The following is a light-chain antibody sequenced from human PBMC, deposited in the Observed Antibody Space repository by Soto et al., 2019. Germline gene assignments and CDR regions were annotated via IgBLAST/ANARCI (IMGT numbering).Light chain of an antibody. Sequence: EIVMTQSPATLSVSPGERTTLSCRASPSVSSNLAWYQQKPAQAPRLLIYGASTRATGVPARFSGSGSGTEFTLNISSLQSEDIAVYYCQQYNNWPPLTFGGGTNVE. CDR1: PSVSSN. CDR2: GAS. V-gene: IGKV3-15*01. CDR3: QQYNNWPPLT. J-gene: IGKJ4*01.